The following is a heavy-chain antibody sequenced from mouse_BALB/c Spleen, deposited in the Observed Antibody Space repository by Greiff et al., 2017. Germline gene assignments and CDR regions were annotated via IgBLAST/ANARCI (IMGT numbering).Heavy chain of an antibody. V-gene: IGHV1-7*01. CDR2: INPSTGYT. D-gene: IGHD5-1*01. CDR3: ARSQYYFYAMDY. Sequence: QVQLQQSGAELAKPGASVKMSCKASGYTFTSYWMHWVKQRPGQGLEWIGYINPSTGYTEYNQKFKDKATLTADKSSSTAYMQLSSLTSEDSAVYYCARSQYYFYAMDYWGQGTSVTVSS. J-gene: IGHJ4*01. CDR1: GYTFTSYW.